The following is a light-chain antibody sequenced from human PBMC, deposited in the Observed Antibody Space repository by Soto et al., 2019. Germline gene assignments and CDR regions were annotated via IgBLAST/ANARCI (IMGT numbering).Light chain of an antibody. CDR2: DVS. V-gene: IGLV2-14*01. Sequence: QSALTQPASVSGSPGQSITISCTGTSSDVGDYNYVSWYQQHPGKAPKLMVFDVSNRPSGVSNRFSGSKSGNTASLTISGLQAEDEADYYCSSYTNSSPYVFGAGTKLTVL. CDR1: SSDVGDYNY. J-gene: IGLJ1*01. CDR3: SSYTNSSPYV.